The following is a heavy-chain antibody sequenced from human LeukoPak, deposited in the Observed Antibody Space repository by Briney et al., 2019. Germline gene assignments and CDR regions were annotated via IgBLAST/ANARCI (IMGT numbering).Heavy chain of an antibody. Sequence: SETLSLTCTVSGGSISTFYWTWIRQPPGKGLEWIGCVYYSGSTKYNPSLESRVTISVDASKNQLSLRLTSVTAADTAVYYCAREQYHIRPPHTKTNWFDPWGQGTLVTVSS. D-gene: IGHD2-2*01. V-gene: IGHV4-59*12. CDR3: AREQYHIRPPHTKTNWFDP. J-gene: IGHJ5*02. CDR2: VYYSGST. CDR1: GGSISTFY.